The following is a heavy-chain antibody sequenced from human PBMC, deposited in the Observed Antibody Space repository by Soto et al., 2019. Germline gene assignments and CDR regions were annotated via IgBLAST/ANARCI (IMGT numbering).Heavy chain of an antibody. CDR1: GFTISSYA. D-gene: IGHD6-13*01. Sequence: EVQLWESGGGLVQPGGSLRLSCAASGFTISSYAMSWVRQAPGKGLEWVSAISGSGGSTYYADSVKGRFTISRDNSKNTLYLQMNSLRAEDTAVYYCAKDSSSPFGYFDYWGQGTLVTVSS. CDR2: ISGSGGST. J-gene: IGHJ4*02. V-gene: IGHV3-23*01. CDR3: AKDSSSPFGYFDY.